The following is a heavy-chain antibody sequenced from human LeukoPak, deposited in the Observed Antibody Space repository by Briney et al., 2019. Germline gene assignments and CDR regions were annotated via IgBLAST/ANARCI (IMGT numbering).Heavy chain of an antibody. CDR1: GFTFDDYG. CDR3: AKDLSVVAATKGPDY. CDR2: ISGSGGST. Sequence: PGGSLRLSCAASGFTFDDYGMSWVRHAPGKGLEWVSAISGSGGSTYYADSVKGRFTISRDNSKNTLYLQMNSLRAEDTAVYYCAKDLSVVAATKGPDYWGQGTLVTVSS. V-gene: IGHV3-23*01. D-gene: IGHD2-15*01. J-gene: IGHJ4*02.